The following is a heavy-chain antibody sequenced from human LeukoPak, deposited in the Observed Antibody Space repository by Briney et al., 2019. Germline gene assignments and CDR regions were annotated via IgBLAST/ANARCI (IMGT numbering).Heavy chain of an antibody. V-gene: IGHV3-23*01. Sequence: GGSLRLSCAASGFTFSSYAMSWVCQAPGKGLEWVSAISGSGGSTYYADSVKGRFTISRDNSKNTLYLQMNSLRAEDTAVYYCAKARYCSSTSCYRSSDYWGQGTLVTVSS. D-gene: IGHD2-2*02. J-gene: IGHJ4*02. CDR3: AKARYCSSTSCYRSSDY. CDR1: GFTFSSYA. CDR2: ISGSGGST.